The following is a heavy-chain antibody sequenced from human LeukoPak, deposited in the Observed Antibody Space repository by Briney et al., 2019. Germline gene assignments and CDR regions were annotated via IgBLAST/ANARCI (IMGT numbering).Heavy chain of an antibody. V-gene: IGHV4-31*03. J-gene: IGHJ4*02. D-gene: IGHD2-2*01. Sequence: SQTLSLTCTVSGGSISSGGYYWSWIRQHPRKGLEWIGYIYYSGSTYYNPSLKSRVTISVDTSKNQFSLKLSSVTAADTAVYYCASGGAYCSSTSCYAFDYWGQGTLVTVSS. CDR1: GGSISSGGYY. CDR3: ASGGAYCSSTSCYAFDY. CDR2: IYYSGST.